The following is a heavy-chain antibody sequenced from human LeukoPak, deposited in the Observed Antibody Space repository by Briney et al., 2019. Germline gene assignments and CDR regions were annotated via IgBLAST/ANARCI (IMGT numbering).Heavy chain of an antibody. J-gene: IGHJ4*02. Sequence: SETLSLTCTVSGGSISSHYWSWIRQLPGKGLEWIGYIYYSGSTDYNPSLKSRVTISVDTSKNQFSLKLSSVTAADTAVYYCARVHDYAAFDYWGQGTLVTVSS. CDR2: IYYSGST. D-gene: IGHD4-17*01. CDR3: ARVHDYAAFDY. CDR1: GGSISSHY. V-gene: IGHV4-59*11.